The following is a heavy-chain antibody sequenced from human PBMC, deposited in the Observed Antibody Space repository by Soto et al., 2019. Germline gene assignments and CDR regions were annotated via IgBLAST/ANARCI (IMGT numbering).Heavy chain of an antibody. CDR1: GGTFSSYT. V-gene: IGHV1-69*02. CDR2: IIPILGIA. Sequence: ASVKVSCKASGGTFSSYTISWVRQAPGQGLEWMGRIIPILGIANYAQKFQGRVTITADKSTSTAYMELSSLRSEDTAVYYCARHQDDRSSGYFVRVRSFDYWGQGTLVTVSS. D-gene: IGHD3-22*01. CDR3: ARHQDDRSSGYFVRVRSFDY. J-gene: IGHJ4*02.